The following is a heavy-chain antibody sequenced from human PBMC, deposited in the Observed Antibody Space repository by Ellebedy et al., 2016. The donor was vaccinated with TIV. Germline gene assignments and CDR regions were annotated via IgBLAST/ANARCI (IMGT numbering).Heavy chain of an antibody. CDR3: ARGPSTSAYLDF. J-gene: IGHJ4*02. V-gene: IGHV3-30-3*01. Sequence: GESLKISCAASGFTFRNYWMNWVRQAPGKGLEWVAVISYDGSNKYYADSVKGRFTISRDNAKNSLYLQMDSLRTEDTAVYYCARGPSTSAYLDFWGQGALVIVSS. CDR1: GFTFRNYW. CDR2: ISYDGSNK.